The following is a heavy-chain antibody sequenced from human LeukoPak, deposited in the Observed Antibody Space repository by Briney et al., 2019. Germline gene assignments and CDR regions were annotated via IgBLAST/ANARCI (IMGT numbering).Heavy chain of an antibody. CDR3: ARDWGGYGDYSDY. CDR2: ISYDGSNK. CDR1: GFTFSSYA. V-gene: IGHV3-30*04. Sequence: GGSLRLSCAASGFTFSSYAMHWVRQAPGKGLEWVAVISYDGSNKYYADSVKGRFTISRDNSKNTLYLQTNSLRAEDTAVYYCARDWGGYGDYSDYWGQGTLVTVSS. J-gene: IGHJ4*02. D-gene: IGHD4-17*01.